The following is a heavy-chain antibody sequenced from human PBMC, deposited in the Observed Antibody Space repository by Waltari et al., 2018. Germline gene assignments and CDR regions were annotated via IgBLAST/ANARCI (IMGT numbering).Heavy chain of an antibody. CDR2: INHSGST. Sequence: QVQLQQWGAGLLKTSETLSLTCAVYGGSFSGYYCSCIRQPPGKGLEWIGEINHSGSTNYNPSLKSRVTISVDTSKNQFSLKLSSVTAADTAVYYCARGRDIVVVVAATTGAFDIWGQGTMVTVSS. V-gene: IGHV4-34*01. D-gene: IGHD2-15*01. J-gene: IGHJ3*02. CDR3: ARGRDIVVVVAATTGAFDI. CDR1: GGSFSGYY.